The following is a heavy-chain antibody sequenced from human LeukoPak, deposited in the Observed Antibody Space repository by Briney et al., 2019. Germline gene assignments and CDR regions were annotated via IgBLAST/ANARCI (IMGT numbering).Heavy chain of an antibody. J-gene: IGHJ4*02. CDR2: IWYDGSNK. CDR3: ANLVRSSSRDY. D-gene: IGHD6-6*01. V-gene: IGHV3-33*06. Sequence: GGSLRLSCAASGFTFSSYGMHWVRQAPGKGLEWVAVIWYDGSNKYYADSVKGRFTISRDNSKNTVYLQMNSLRAEDTAVYYCANLVRSSSRDYWGQGTLVTVSS. CDR1: GFTFSSYG.